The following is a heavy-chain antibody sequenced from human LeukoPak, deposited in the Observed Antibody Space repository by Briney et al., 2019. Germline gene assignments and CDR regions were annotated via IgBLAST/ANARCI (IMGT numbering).Heavy chain of an antibody. Sequence: ESPKTLRYSPGFSLKNYWHGLVRPMSGEGLGLMGIIYPGDSDTRYSESFQGQVSISADKSISTAYLQWSSLKASGTAMYYCARHEVRDAFDIWGQGTMVTVSS. CDR3: ARHEVRDAFDI. CDR2: IYPGDSDT. J-gene: IGHJ3*02. V-gene: IGHV5-51*01. CDR1: GFSLKNYW.